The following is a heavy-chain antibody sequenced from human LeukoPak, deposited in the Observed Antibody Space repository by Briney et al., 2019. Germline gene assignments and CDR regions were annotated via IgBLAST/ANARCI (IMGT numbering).Heavy chain of an antibody. V-gene: IGHV3-30*02. CDR2: IRYDGSNK. CDR1: GFTFSSYG. D-gene: IGHD6-19*01. CDR3: ARVPVAGTYYYYGMDV. Sequence: GGSLRLSCAASGFTFSSYGMHWVRQAPGKGLEWVAFIRYDGSNKYYADSVKGRFTISRDNSKNTLYLQMNSLRAEDTAVYYCARVPVAGTYYYYGMDVWGQGTTVTVSS. J-gene: IGHJ6*02.